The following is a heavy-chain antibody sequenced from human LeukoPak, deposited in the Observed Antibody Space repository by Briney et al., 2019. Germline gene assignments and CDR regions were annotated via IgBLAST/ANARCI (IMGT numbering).Heavy chain of an antibody. CDR2: INHSGST. V-gene: IGHV4-39*07. J-gene: IGHJ4*02. Sequence: KPSETLSLTCTVSGGSISSGSYYWGWIRQPPGKGLEWIGEINHSGSTNYNPSLKSRVTISVDTSKNQFSLKLSSVTAADTAVYYCARGEWELGYWGQGTLVTVSS. CDR3: ARGEWELGY. D-gene: IGHD1-26*01. CDR1: GGSISSGSYY.